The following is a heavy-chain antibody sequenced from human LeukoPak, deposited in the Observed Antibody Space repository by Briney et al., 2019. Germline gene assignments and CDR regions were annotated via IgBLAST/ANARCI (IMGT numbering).Heavy chain of an antibody. D-gene: IGHD6-13*01. CDR2: ISDDGRNK. CDR3: AKDRETTASGTFDF. CDR1: GFIFSNYA. Sequence: GRSLRLSCAASGFIFSNYAMHWVRQGPGKGLEWVAVISDDGRNKNYADSVKGRFTISRDSSNNTLYLQMNSLRAEDTGVYFCAKDRETTASGTFDFRGQGTLVTVSS. J-gene: IGHJ4*02. V-gene: IGHV3-30*06.